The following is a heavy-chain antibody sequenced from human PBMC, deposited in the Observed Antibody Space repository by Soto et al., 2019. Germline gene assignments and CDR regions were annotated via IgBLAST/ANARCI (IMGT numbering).Heavy chain of an antibody. CDR2: VSVSGGTT. Sequence: GSLRLSFAASGFMFNNYAMSWVRQAPGKGLEWVSTVSVSGGTTYYADSLKGRFTISRDNSKKTVYLQMNRLRADDTAIYYCAKGLYYYDSSGYRLFDYWGQGTLVTVSS. J-gene: IGHJ4*02. CDR3: AKGLYYYDSSGYRLFDY. CDR1: GFMFNNYA. D-gene: IGHD3-22*01. V-gene: IGHV3-23*01.